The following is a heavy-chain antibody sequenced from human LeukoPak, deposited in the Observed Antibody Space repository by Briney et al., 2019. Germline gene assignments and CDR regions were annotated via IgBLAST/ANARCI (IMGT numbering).Heavy chain of an antibody. J-gene: IGHJ3*02. CDR2: ISSSSSYI. V-gene: IGHV3-21*01. CDR3: ARMKEVIAATRDGFDI. CDR1: GFTFSSYS. Sequence: GGSLRLSCAASGFTFSSYSMNWVRQAPGKGLEWVSSISSSSSYICYADSVKGRFTISRDNAKNSLYLQMNSLRAEDTAVYYCARMKEVIAATRDGFDIWGQGTMVTVSS. D-gene: IGHD2-15*01.